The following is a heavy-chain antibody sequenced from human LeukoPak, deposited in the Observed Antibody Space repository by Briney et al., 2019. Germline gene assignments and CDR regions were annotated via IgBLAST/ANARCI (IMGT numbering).Heavy chain of an antibody. J-gene: IGHJ3*02. CDR1: GFTFTNYW. Sequence: PGGSLRLSCAASGFTFTNYWMSWVRQAPGKGLEWVANIKQDGSEKYYVDSVKGRFTISRDNAKNSLYLQMNSLRAEDTAVYYCARVYDFWSGYHDAFDIWGQGTMVTVSS. D-gene: IGHD3-3*01. CDR3: ARVYDFWSGYHDAFDI. CDR2: IKQDGSEK. V-gene: IGHV3-7*01.